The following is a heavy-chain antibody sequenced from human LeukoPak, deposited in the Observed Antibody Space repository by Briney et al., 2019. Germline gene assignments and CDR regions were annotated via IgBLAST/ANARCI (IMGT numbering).Heavy chain of an antibody. J-gene: IGHJ4*02. CDR3: VYQQSGNLN. CDR2: IGPNGRST. Sequence: GVSLRLSCSASGFTFSTFIVHWVRQAPGKGLEYVSGIGPNGRSTYYADSLKGRFTISRDNSKNTLYLQMSSLRSEATALYYCVYQQSGNLNWGQGTLVTVSS. D-gene: IGHD6-13*01. CDR1: GFTFSTFI. V-gene: IGHV3-64D*09.